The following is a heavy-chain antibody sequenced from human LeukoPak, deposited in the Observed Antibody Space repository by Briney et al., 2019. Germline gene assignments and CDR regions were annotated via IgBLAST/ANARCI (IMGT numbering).Heavy chain of an antibody. V-gene: IGHV4-4*07. CDR3: ARDFRTTGNLIHYYYYYYMDV. CDR1: GVSISSYY. D-gene: IGHD1-1*01. CDR2: LYTSGST. Sequence: SETLSLTCTVSGVSISSYYWSWIRRPAGKGLEWIGRLYTSGSTNYNPSLKSRVTMSVDTSKNQFSLKLSSVTAADTAVYYCARDFRTTGNLIHYYYYYYMDVWGKGTTVTVSS. J-gene: IGHJ6*03.